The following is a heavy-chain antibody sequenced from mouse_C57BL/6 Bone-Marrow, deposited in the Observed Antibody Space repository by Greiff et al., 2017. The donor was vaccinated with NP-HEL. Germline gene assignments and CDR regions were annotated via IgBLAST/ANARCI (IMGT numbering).Heavy chain of an antibody. CDR3: ALNLYGPAY. CDR1: GYTFTDYN. D-gene: IGHD1-1*01. CDR2: INPNNGGT. J-gene: IGHJ3*01. V-gene: IGHV1-22*01. Sequence: EVKLMESGPELVKPGASVKLSCKASGYTFTDYNMHWVKQSHGKSLEWVGYINPNNGGTSYIQKFKGKATLTVNKSSSTAYMELRSLTSEDSAVYYCALNLYGPAYWGQGTLVTVSA.